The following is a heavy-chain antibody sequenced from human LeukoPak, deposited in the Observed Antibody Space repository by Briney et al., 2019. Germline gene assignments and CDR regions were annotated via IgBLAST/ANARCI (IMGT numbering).Heavy chain of an antibody. CDR1: GGSISSYY. V-gene: IGHV4-59*01. CDR2: IYYSGST. Sequence: NPSETLSLTCTVSGGSISSYYWSWIRQPPGKGLEWIGYIYYSGSTNYNPSLKSRVTISVDTSKNQFSLKPSSVTAADTAVYYCAREYCSSTSCYGIDYWGQGTLVTVSS. J-gene: IGHJ4*02. CDR3: AREYCSSTSCYGIDY. D-gene: IGHD2-2*01.